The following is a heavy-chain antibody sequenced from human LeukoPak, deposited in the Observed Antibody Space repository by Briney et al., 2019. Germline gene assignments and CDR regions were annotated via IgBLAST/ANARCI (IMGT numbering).Heavy chain of an antibody. D-gene: IGHD3-10*01. CDR2: ISISSSYI. CDR3: AREGRQKTYGSGSYFDY. V-gene: IGHV3-21*01. Sequence: GGSLRLSCAASGFTFSSYSMNWVRQAPGKGLEWVSSISISSSYIYYADSVKGRFTISRDNAKNSLYLQMNSLRAEDTAVYYCAREGRQKTYGSGSYFDYWGQGTLVTVSS. J-gene: IGHJ4*02. CDR1: GFTFSSYS.